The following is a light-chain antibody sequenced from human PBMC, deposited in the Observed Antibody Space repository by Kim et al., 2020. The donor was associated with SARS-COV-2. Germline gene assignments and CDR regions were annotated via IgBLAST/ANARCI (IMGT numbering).Light chain of an antibody. V-gene: IGLV3-19*01. CDR3: MSRDSRAKVV. CDR2: AKD. CDR1: RLRNYY. J-gene: IGLJ2*01. Sequence: VALGQTVTITCQGDRLRNYYATWYQQKARQAPVLVFYAKDKRPSGVPDRFSGSSSGNTASLTITGAQAADEADYYCMSRDSRAKVVFGGGTKVTVL.